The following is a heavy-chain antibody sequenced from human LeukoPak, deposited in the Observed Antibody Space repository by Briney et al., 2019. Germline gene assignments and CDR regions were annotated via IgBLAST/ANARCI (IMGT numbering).Heavy chain of an antibody. CDR2: INPHSGAT. Sequence: ASVKVSCKASGYSFTGFYIHWVRQAPGQALEWMAWINPHSGATHNARKFQGRVTMTRDISISTAYMDVTSLRADDTAVYFCARGGDDSGLFFAYWGQGTLVTVPS. V-gene: IGHV1-2*02. CDR1: GYSFTGFY. CDR3: ARGGDDSGLFFAY. J-gene: IGHJ4*02. D-gene: IGHD3-22*01.